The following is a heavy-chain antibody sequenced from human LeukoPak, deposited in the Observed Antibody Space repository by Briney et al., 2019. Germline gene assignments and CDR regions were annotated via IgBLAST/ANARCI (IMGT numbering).Heavy chain of an antibody. D-gene: IGHD5-12*01. V-gene: IGHV4-39*01. J-gene: IGHJ6*03. CDR1: GGSITTSSYY. CDR3: ANIERYYYYMDV. Sequence: SETLSLTCTVSGGSITTSSYYWGWIRQPPGKGLEWIGSIYYSGSTYYNPSLKSRVIISVDTSKSQVSLKLSSVTAADTAVYYCANIERYYYYMDVWGKGTTVTVSS. CDR2: IYYSGST.